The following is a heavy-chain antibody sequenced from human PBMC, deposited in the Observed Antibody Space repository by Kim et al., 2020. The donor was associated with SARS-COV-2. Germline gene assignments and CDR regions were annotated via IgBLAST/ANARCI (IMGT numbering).Heavy chain of an antibody. J-gene: IGHJ4*02. V-gene: IGHV3-30*01. CDR3: AGDGSSWYLDY. CDR2: K. Sequence: KYSSPSMHGRFTISRDNSTHTRYLQMNGLRAEDTAVYYCAGDGSSWYLDYWGQGTLVTVSS. D-gene: IGHD6-13*01.